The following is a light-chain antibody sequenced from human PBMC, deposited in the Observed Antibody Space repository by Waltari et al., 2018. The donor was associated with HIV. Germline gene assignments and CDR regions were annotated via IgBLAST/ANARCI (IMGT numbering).Light chain of an antibody. Sequence: EIVLIQSPAFLSVSPGDRATLSCSASQSITDNFLAWYQQKPGQAPRLLIYVASRRATDVPVRFSGSHAATDFALTIDRVEPEDSAVYFCHQYGTSVWTFGQGTKVEIK. J-gene: IGKJ1*01. CDR2: VAS. CDR1: QSITDNF. V-gene: IGKV3-20*01. CDR3: HQYGTSVWT.